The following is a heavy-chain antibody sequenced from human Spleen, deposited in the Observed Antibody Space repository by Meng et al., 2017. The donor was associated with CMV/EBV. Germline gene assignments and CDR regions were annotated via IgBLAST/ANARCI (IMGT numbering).Heavy chain of an antibody. D-gene: IGHD2-2*01. Sequence: GSLRLSCAVYGGSFSGYYWSWIRQPPGKGLEWIGEINHSGSTNYNPSLKSRVTISVDTSKNQFSLKLSSVTAADTAFYYCARGQIVVVPAAISLLDYWGQGTLVTVSS. V-gene: IGHV4-34*01. CDR1: GGSFSGYY. CDR2: INHSGST. CDR3: ARGQIVVVPAAISLLDY. J-gene: IGHJ4*02.